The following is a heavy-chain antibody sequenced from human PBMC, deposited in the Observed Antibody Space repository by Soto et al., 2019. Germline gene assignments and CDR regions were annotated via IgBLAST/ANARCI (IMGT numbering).Heavy chain of an antibody. CDR2: INHSGTT. V-gene: IGHV4-34*01. CDR3: ARGVGYTYGFSVY. D-gene: IGHD5-18*01. J-gene: IGHJ4*02. CDR1: NGSLNGYY. Sequence: SETLSLTCAVHNGSLNGYYWNWIRQPPGKGLEWIGEINHSGTTHFNPSLKSRVTMSVDXXXXXVXPXLXXXTAAXTAVYFCARGVGYTYGFSVYWGQGTWVTVSS.